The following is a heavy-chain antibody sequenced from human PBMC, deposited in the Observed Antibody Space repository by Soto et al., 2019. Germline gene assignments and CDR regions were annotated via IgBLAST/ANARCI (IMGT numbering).Heavy chain of an antibody. CDR2: ISGSGGST. Sequence: GGSLRLSCAASGFTFSSYAMSWVRQAPGKGLEWVSAISGSGGSTYYADSVKGRFTISRDNSKKTLYLQMNSLRAEDTAVYYCANCAPGDYGDYYTQTENWFDPWGQGTLVTVSS. CDR1: GFTFSSYA. J-gene: IGHJ5*02. V-gene: IGHV3-23*01. CDR3: ANCAPGDYGDYYTQTENWFDP. D-gene: IGHD4-17*01.